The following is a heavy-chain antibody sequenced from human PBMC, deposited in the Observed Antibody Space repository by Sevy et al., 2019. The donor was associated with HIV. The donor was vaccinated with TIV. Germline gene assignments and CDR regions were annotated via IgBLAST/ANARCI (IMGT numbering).Heavy chain of an antibody. CDR2: ISNSGSTI. J-gene: IGHJ4*02. CDR1: GFTFSSYE. D-gene: IGHD4-17*01. Sequence: GGSLRLSCTASGFTFSSYEMNWVRQAPGKGLEWVSYISNSGSTIHYSDSVKGRFTISGDNAKNSLYLQMNSLRAEDTAVYYCARDLPPSATTVPHFDYWGQGTLVTVSS. CDR3: ARDLPPSATTVPHFDY. V-gene: IGHV3-48*03.